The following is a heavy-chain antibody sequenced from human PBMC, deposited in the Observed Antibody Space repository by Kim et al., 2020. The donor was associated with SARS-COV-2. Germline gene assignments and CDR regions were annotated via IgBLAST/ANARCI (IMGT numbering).Heavy chain of an antibody. J-gene: IGHJ4*02. CDR2: ISGSGGST. V-gene: IGHV3-23*01. Sequence: GGSLRLSCAASGFTFSSYAMSWVRQAPGKGLEWVSAISGSGGSTYYADSVKGRFTISRDNSKNTLYLQMNSLRAEDTAVYYCAKVGRRITMIVVVEEYFDYWGQGTLVTVSS. D-gene: IGHD3-22*01. CDR3: AKVGRRITMIVVVEEYFDY. CDR1: GFTFSSYA.